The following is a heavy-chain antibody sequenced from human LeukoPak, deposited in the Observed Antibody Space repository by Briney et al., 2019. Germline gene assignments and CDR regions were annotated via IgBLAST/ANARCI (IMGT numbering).Heavy chain of an antibody. J-gene: IGHJ4*02. V-gene: IGHV4-39*01. Sequence: SEPLSLTCTLSRGSICISGYWGGWIRQPPGKGLESNEIINYSGNTYYNPSLKSRVTMSVDTSKNQFSVKLGSVTAADTAMYYCTRHKQVVGSSEIDYWGQGMLVTVSS. CDR2: INYSGNT. CDR3: TRHKQVVGSSEIDY. D-gene: IGHD1-26*01. CDR1: RGSICISGYW.